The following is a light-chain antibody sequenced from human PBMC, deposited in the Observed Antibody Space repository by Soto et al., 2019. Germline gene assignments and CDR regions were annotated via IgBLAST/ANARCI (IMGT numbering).Light chain of an antibody. CDR3: TVWDDSLRGRL. CDR1: SSNIESNY. CDR2: RNN. V-gene: IGLV1-47*01. J-gene: IGLJ2*01. Sequence: QSVLTQPPSASGTPGQRVTISCSGSSSNIESNYVYWYQQLPGTAPRLLIYRNNQRPSGVPDRFSGSKSGTSASLAISALRSEDEPDYYCTVWDDSLRGRLFGGGTKVTVL.